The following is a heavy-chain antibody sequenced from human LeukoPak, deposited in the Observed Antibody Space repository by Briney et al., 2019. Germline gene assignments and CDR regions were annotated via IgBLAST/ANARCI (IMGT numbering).Heavy chain of an antibody. CDR1: GYTFTDYY. J-gene: IGHJ4*02. Sequence: ASVKVSCKASGYTFTDYYIHWVRQAPGQGLEWMGWINPNSGGTKFARNFQVRVTMTRGTSIRTAYMELSRLRSDDTAVYYCARGHGYGSGSYYNVPKYWGQGTLVTVSS. D-gene: IGHD3-10*01. V-gene: IGHV1-2*02. CDR2: INPNSGGT. CDR3: ARGHGYGSGSYYNVPKY.